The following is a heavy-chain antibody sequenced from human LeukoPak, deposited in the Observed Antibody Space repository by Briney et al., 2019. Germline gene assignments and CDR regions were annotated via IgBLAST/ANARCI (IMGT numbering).Heavy chain of an antibody. J-gene: IGHJ4*02. CDR2: IGIRGDT. V-gene: IGHV3-13*04. CDR1: GFTFIDYD. CDR3: ARGGIQVSGIDEFNY. Sequence: GGSLRLSCAASGFTFIDYDMHWVRQVIGKGLEWVSAIGIRGDTHYSGSVKGRFTISRENAESSLYLQMNSLRAEDTAVYYCARGGIQVSGIDEFNYWGQGTLVTVSS. D-gene: IGHD6-19*01.